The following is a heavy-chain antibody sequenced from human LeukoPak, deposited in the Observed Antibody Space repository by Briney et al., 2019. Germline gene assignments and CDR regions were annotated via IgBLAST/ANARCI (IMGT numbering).Heavy chain of an antibody. CDR1: GYTFTSYD. J-gene: IGHJ3*02. CDR3: ASSPVEMATADAFDI. D-gene: IGHD5-24*01. CDR2: MNPNSGNT. V-gene: IGHV1-8*01. Sequence: ASVKVSCKAAGYTFTSYDINWVRQATGQGLEWMGWMNPNSGNTGYAQKFQGRVTTTRNTSISTAYMELSSLRSEDTAVYYCASSPVEMATADAFDIWGQGTMVTVSS.